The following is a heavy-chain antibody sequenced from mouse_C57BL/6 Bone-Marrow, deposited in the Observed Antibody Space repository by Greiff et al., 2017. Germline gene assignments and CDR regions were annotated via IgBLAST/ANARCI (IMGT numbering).Heavy chain of an antibody. CDR2: IDPETGGT. CDR3: TRVGYDGYCERDD. D-gene: IGHD2-3*01. Sequence: QVQLQQSGAELVRPGASVTLSCKASGYTFTDYEMHWVKQTPVHGLEWIGAIDPETGGTAYTQKFKGKAILTADNSSSTAYIELRSLTSEAYAVYDCTRVGYDGYCERDDWGRGTTLTVTS. J-gene: IGHJ2*01. V-gene: IGHV1-15*01. CDR1: GYTFTDYE.